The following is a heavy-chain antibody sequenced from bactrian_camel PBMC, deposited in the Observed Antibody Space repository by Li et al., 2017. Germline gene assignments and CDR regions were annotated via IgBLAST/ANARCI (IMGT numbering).Heavy chain of an antibody. Sequence: HVQLVESGGGSVEAGGSLTLSCAVSRSPYTAHCMAWFRQAPEKEREGVAAIDSFLDADYADFAKGRFTISRDNGKNMIVLQMNSLKPEDTAMYYCAADRPTTDVYRVRLRGPSLRALDYNSWGQGTQVTVS. CDR3: AADRPTTDVYRVRLRGPSLRALDYNS. CDR1: RSPYTAHC. J-gene: IGHJ4*01. CDR2: IDSFLDA. V-gene: IGHV3S53*01. D-gene: IGHD6*01.